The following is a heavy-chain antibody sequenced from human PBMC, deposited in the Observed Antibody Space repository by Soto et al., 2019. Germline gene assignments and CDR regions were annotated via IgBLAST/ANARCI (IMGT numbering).Heavy chain of an antibody. V-gene: IGHV3-30-3*01. CDR1: GFSFSISP. CDR2: ISYDGTNK. D-gene: IGHD7-27*01. J-gene: IGHJ4*02. Sequence: QVQLVESGGGVVQPGRSLRLSCAASGFSFSISPMHWVRQAPGKGPEWVALISYDGTNKFYADSVKGRFTISRDNPKSGLYLQVDSLRPEDAAVYYCARDPKTSGGQHWAFNYFDSWGQGTLVTVSS. CDR3: ARDPKTSGGQHWAFNYFDS.